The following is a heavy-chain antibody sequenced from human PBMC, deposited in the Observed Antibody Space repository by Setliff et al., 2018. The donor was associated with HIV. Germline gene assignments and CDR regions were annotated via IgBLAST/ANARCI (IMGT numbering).Heavy chain of an antibody. V-gene: IGHV4-4*07. CDR2: IYTSGNT. Sequence: SETLSLTCTVSGVSISNYYWSWIRQPAGKGLEWIGRIYTSGNTNYNPSLKSRVTMSVDTSKKQFSLKLTSVTAADTAVYYCAGHSYYSGSGIWAGLDSWGQGTLVTVSS. CDR1: GVSISNYY. CDR3: AGHSYYSGSGIWAGLDS. J-gene: IGHJ4*02. D-gene: IGHD3-10*01.